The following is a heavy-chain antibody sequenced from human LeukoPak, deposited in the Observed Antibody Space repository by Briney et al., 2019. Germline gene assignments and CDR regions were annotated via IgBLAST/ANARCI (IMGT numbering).Heavy chain of an antibody. CDR3: AKRGVVIRVILVGFHKEAYYFDS. D-gene: IGHD3-22*01. V-gene: IGHV3-23*01. J-gene: IGHJ4*02. CDR1: GITLSNYC. CDR2: ISYSGGST. Sequence: GSPRLSCSVSGITLSNYCMSWVRQAPGKGLVWVAGISYSGGSTKDADSVKGRFTISRDNPKNRLYLQMNSLRAEETAVYFCAKRGVVIRVILVGFHKEAYYFDSWGQGALVTVSS.